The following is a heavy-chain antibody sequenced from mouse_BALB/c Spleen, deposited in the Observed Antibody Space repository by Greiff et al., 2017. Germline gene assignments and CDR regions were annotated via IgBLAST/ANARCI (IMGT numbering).Heavy chain of an antibody. J-gene: IGHJ4*01. Sequence: VKLQQSGPELVRPGESVKISCKGSGYTFTDYAMHWVKQSHAKSLEWIGVISIYYDNTNYNQKFKGKATMTVDKSSSTAYMELARLTSEDSAIYYCARVYGSSYGAMDYWGQGTSVTVSS. V-gene: IGHV1-67*01. CDR2: ISIYYDNT. CDR3: ARVYGSSYGAMDY. D-gene: IGHD1-1*01. CDR1: GYTFTDYA.